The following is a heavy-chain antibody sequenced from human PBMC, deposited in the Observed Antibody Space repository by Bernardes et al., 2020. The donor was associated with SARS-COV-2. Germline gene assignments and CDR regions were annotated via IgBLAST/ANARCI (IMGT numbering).Heavy chain of an antibody. V-gene: IGHV5-51*01. CDR3: ASFATMVPYYYGLDV. D-gene: IGHD3-10*01. Sequence: GESLKISCKASGYSFVSYWIGWVRQIPGKGLEWMGIIYPGDAETRYSPSFQGQVTISVDKSISTAYLQWNSLRASDTAMYYCASFATMVPYYYGLDVWGQGTTVTVSS. CDR1: GYSFVSYW. CDR2: IYPGDAET. J-gene: IGHJ6*02.